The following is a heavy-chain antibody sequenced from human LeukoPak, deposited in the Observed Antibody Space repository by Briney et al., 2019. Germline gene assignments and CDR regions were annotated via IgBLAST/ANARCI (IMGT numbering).Heavy chain of an antibody. CDR3: ARLQPGYYYDSSGYYPIDY. CDR1: GFTFSSYS. D-gene: IGHD3-22*01. CDR2: ISSSSSYI. J-gene: IGHJ4*02. V-gene: IGHV3-21*01. Sequence: PGGSLRLSCAASGFTFSSYSMNWVRQAPGKGLEWVSSISSSSSYIYYADSVKGRFTISRDNAKNSLYLQMNSLRAEDTAVYYCARLQPGYYYDSSGYYPIDYWGQGTLVTVSS.